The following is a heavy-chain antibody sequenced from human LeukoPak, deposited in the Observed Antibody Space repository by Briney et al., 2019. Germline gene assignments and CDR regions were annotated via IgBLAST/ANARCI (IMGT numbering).Heavy chain of an antibody. CDR2: VKSKTDGGTT. Sequence: GGSLRLSCPASGFTVSSNYMSWVRQAPGKGLEWVGRVKSKTDGGTTDYAAPVKGRFTISRDDSKSTLYLQMNSLKTEDTAVYYCTTLGFDPWGQGTLVTVSS. J-gene: IGHJ5*02. CDR1: GFTVSSNY. V-gene: IGHV3-15*01. CDR3: TTLGFDP.